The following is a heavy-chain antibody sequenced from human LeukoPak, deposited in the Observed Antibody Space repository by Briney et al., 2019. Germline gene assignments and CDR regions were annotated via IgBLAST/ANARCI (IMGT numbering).Heavy chain of an antibody. CDR3: ARDLGIQVTSRISYYYYYGMDV. V-gene: IGHV4-59*12. CDR1: GGSFSGYY. J-gene: IGHJ6*02. CDR2: IYYSGST. D-gene: IGHD4-17*01. Sequence: SETLSLTCAVYGGSFSGYYWSWIRQPPGKGLEWIGYIYYSGSTNYNPSLKSRVTISVDTSKNQFSLKLSSVTAADTAVYYCARDLGIQVTSRISYYYYYGMDVWGQGTTVTVSS.